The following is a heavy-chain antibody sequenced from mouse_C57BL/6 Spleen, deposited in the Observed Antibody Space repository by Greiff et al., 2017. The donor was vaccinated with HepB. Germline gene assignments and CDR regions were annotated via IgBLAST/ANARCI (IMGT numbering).Heavy chain of an antibody. Sequence: VHVKQSGPELVKPGASVKISCKASGYSFTGYYMHWVKQSSEKSLEWIGEINPSTGGTSYNQKFKGKATLTVDKSSSTAYMQLKSLTSEDSAVYYCAREGNFDYWGQGTTLTVSS. CDR3: AREGNFDY. V-gene: IGHV1-43*01. CDR1: GYSFTGYY. CDR2: INPSTGGT. J-gene: IGHJ2*01.